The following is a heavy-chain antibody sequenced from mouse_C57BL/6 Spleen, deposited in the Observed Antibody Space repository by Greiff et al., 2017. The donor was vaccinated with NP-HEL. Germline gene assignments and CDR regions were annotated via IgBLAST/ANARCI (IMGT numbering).Heavy chain of an antibody. V-gene: IGHV1-82*01. CDR3: ARGGLLPFFDY. CDR2: IYPGDGDT. Sequence: VQLQESGPELVKPGASVKISCKASGYAFSSSWMNWVKQRPGKGLEWIGRIYPGDGDTNYNGKFKGKATLTADKSSSTAYMQLSSLTSEDSAVYFCARGGLLPFFDYWGQGTTLTVSS. D-gene: IGHD2-10*01. J-gene: IGHJ2*01. CDR1: GYAFSSSW.